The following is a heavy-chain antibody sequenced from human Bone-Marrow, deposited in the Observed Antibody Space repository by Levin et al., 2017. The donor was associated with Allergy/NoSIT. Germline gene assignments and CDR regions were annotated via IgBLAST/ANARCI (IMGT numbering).Heavy chain of an antibody. Sequence: LSLTCAASGFTFSSYWMSWVRQAPGKGLEWVANIKQDGSEKYYVDSVKGRFTISRDNAKNSLYLQMNSLRAEDTAVYYCARERGPWGYYSYFDYWGQGTLVTVSS. V-gene: IGHV3-7*01. CDR1: GFTFSSYW. CDR3: ARERGPWGYYSYFDY. J-gene: IGHJ4*02. D-gene: IGHD3-22*01. CDR2: IKQDGSEK.